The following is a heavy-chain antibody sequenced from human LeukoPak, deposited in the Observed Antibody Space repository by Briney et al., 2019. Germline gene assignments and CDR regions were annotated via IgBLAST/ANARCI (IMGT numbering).Heavy chain of an antibody. Sequence: SETLSLTCTVSGGSISSYYWSWIRQPAGKGLEWIGRIYTSGSTNYNPPLKSRVTMSVDTSKNQFSLKLSSVTAADTAVYYCARDDQRYCSSTSCYDYYYYYMDVWGKGTTVTVSS. J-gene: IGHJ6*03. CDR3: ARDDQRYCSSTSCYDYYYYYMDV. D-gene: IGHD2-2*01. CDR2: IYTSGST. V-gene: IGHV4-4*07. CDR1: GGSISSYY.